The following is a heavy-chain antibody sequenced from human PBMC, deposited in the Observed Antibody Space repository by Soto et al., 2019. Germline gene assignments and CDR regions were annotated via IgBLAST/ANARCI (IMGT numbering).Heavy chain of an antibody. D-gene: IGHD3-16*01. CDR1: GFTFSSYG. V-gene: IGHV3-30*18. Sequence: PGGSLRLSCAVSGFTFSSYGMHWVRQAPGKGLEWVAVISYDGTDIYYADSAKGRFTISRDNAKNSLYLQMNSLRPEDTALYYCAKARLWGGDGYNSYYYNAMDVWGQGTTVTVS. J-gene: IGHJ6*02. CDR2: ISYDGTDI. CDR3: AKARLWGGDGYNSYYYNAMDV.